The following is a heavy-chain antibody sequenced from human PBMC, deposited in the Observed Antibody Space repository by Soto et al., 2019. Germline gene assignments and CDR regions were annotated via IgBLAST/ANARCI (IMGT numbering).Heavy chain of an antibody. D-gene: IGHD4-4*01. CDR1: GFTFGTYA. J-gene: IGHJ4*02. CDR3: IKESNPGGLDY. V-gene: IGHV3-9*01. CDR2: IYWNSNKI. Sequence: GGSLRLSCEASGFTFGTYAMSWVRKPPGRGLEWVSGIYWNSNKIDYADSVKGRFTISRENAKNSLYLQMNSLRVEDTALYYCIKESNPGGLDYWGQGTLVTSPQ.